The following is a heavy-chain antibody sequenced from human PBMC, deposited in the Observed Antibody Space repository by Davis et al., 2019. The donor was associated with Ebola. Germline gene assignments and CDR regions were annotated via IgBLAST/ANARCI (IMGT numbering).Heavy chain of an antibody. CDR2: IYSGGST. CDR1: GFTFSNAW. Sequence: GESLKISCAASGFTFSNAWMSWVRQAPGKGLEWVSVIYSGGSTYYADSVKGRFTISRDNSKNTLYLQMNSLRAEDTAVYYCAKDHSNWGLLSSFDYWGQGTLVTVSS. D-gene: IGHD7-27*01. CDR3: AKDHSNWGLLSSFDY. V-gene: IGHV3-53*01. J-gene: IGHJ4*02.